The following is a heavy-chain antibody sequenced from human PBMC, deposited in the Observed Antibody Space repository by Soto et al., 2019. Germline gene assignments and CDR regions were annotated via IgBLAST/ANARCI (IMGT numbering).Heavy chain of an antibody. CDR1: GYTFTNY. V-gene: IGHV1-2*02. J-gene: IGHJ4*02. CDR2: MNPNDGDT. CDR3: SRENWSYVD. Sequence: QAQLVQSGAEAKRPGTSVKVSCKVSGYTFTNYFHWIRQAPGQGLEWMGWMNPNDGDTEYARKFQGRVTLTRDTSITTADMEPSSLSSGDKAVYYCSRENWSYVDWGQGTLVTVSS. D-gene: IGHD1-26*01.